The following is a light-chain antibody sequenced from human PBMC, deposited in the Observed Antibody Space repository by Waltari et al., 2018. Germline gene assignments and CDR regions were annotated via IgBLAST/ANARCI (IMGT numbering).Light chain of an antibody. CDR1: KSINTY. CDR2: SAS. V-gene: IGKV1-39*01. CDR3: QQTYSTPSS. J-gene: IGKJ2*03. Sequence: DIQMTQSPSSLSATVGDRVTITCRASKSINTYLNWYQQKLGKAPKLLIYSASNLQNGVPSRFSGSGSETDFTLTISSLQPEDFATYYCQQTYSTPSSFGQGTKLEIK.